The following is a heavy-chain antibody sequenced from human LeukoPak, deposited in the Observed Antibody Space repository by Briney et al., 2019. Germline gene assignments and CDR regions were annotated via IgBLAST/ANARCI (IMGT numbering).Heavy chain of an antibody. J-gene: IGHJ6*03. V-gene: IGHV3-49*04. CDR1: RFTFGDYT. Sequence: GGSLRLSCTASRFTFGDYTVTWVRQAPGKGLEWVGFIRTKGYGGTTEYAASVKGRFTISRDDSKNIACLQMNSLKTEDTAVYYCSRDFGFCSGGSCYYMDVWGKGTTVTISS. CDR3: SRDFGFCSGGSCYYMDV. D-gene: IGHD2-15*01. CDR2: IRTKGYGGTT.